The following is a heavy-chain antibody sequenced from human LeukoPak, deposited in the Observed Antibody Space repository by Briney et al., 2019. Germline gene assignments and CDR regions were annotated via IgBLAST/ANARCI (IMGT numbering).Heavy chain of an antibody. V-gene: IGHV3-23*01. CDR1: GFTFSSYA. J-gene: IGHJ4*02. CDR3: ARRGYDFWSGYYDY. D-gene: IGHD3-3*01. Sequence: QSGGSLRLSCAASGFTFSSYAMSWVRQAPGKGLEWVSAISGSGGSTYYADSVKGRFTISRDNAKNSLYLQMNSLRAEDTAVYYCARRGYDFWSGYYDYWGQGTLVTVSS. CDR2: ISGSGGST.